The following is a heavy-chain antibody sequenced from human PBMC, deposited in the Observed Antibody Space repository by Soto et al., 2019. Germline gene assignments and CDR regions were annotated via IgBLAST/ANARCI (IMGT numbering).Heavy chain of an antibody. CDR2: IYWDDDK. CDR3: AHSSTYYYDSSVQDPPEYYFDY. Sequence: QITLKESGPTLVKPTQTLTLTCTFSGFSLSTSGVGVGWIRQPPGKALEWLALIYWDDDKRYSPSLKSRLTITKDTSKNQVVLTMTNMDPVDTATYYCAHSSTYYYDSSVQDPPEYYFDYWGQGTLDTVSS. D-gene: IGHD3-22*01. V-gene: IGHV2-5*02. J-gene: IGHJ4*02. CDR1: GFSLSTSGVG.